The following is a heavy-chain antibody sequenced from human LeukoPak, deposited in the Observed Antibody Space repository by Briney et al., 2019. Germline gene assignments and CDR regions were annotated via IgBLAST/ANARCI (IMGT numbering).Heavy chain of an antibody. CDR1: GYIFTGYY. CDR3: ARRQNNYYDSSGYYPYYSDY. Sequence: APVKVSCKTSGYIFTGYYMHWVRQAPGQGLEWMGWINPDSGDTNFAQRFQGRVTMTRDTSINTAYMELSWLRSDDTAVYYCARRQNNYYDSSGYYPYYSDYWGQGTLVTVSS. V-gene: IGHV1-2*02. J-gene: IGHJ4*02. CDR2: INPDSGDT. D-gene: IGHD3-22*01.